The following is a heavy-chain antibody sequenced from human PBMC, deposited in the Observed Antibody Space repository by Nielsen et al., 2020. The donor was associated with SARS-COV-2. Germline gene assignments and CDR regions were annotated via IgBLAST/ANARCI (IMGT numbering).Heavy chain of an antibody. CDR2: IYFSGRT. CDR1: GGSLSSRNYY. Sequence: SETLSLTCTVSGGSLSSRNYYWSWIRHHPGKGLEWIGYIYFSGRTCYNPSLKSRVTISVDTSKNQFSLSLRSVTAADTAVYYCARESSGYDHYNYDMDVWGQGTTVTVSS. J-gene: IGHJ6*02. V-gene: IGHV4-31*03. CDR3: ARESSGYDHYNYDMDV. D-gene: IGHD5-12*01.